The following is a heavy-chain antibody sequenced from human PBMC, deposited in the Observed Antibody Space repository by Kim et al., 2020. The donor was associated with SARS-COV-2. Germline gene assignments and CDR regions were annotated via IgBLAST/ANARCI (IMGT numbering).Heavy chain of an antibody. CDR2: ISGSGGST. CDR1: GFTFSSYA. CDR3: ANGGGSSGYYYYYYMDV. D-gene: IGHD6-6*01. J-gene: IGHJ6*03. Sequence: GGSLRLSCAASGFTFSSYAMSWVRQAPGKGLEWVSAISGSGGSTYYADSVKGRFTISRDNSKNTLYLQMNSLRAEDTAVYYCANGGGSSGYYYYYYMDVWGKGTTVTVSS. V-gene: IGHV3-23*01.